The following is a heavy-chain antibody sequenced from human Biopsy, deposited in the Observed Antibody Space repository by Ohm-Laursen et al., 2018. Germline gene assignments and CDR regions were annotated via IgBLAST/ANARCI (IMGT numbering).Heavy chain of an antibody. Sequence: SLRLSCAASGFIFSTYTMNWVRQAPGEGLEWVSSISSRSSDIYYAASVKGRFTISRDNAKNSLFLQMNSLRAEDTAVHYCTGDSGGLGDYWGQGTLVTVSS. D-gene: IGHD2-8*02. CDR1: GFIFSTYT. J-gene: IGHJ4*02. CDR3: TGDSGGLGDY. CDR2: ISSRSSDI. V-gene: IGHV3-21*01.